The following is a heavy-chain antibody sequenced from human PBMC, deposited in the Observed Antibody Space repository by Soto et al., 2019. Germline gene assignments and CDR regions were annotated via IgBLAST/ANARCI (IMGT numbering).Heavy chain of an antibody. CDR1: GFTFSTYG. CDR2: ISYDGSNK. V-gene: IGHV3-30*18. D-gene: IGHD3-10*01. Sequence: QVQLVESGGGGVQPGRSLRLSCAASGFTFSTYGMHWVRQAPGKGLEWVSVISYDGSNKYYADSVKGRFTISRDNSNNTLYLQMNSLRAEDTAVYYCAKGRDYYGSGSYSYSFDYWGQGTLVTVSS. J-gene: IGHJ4*02. CDR3: AKGRDYYGSGSYSYSFDY.